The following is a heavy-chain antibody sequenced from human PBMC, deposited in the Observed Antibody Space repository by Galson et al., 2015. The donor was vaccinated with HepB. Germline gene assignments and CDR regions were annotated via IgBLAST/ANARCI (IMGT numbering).Heavy chain of an antibody. Sequence: SVKVSCKASGYTFTSYDINWVRQATGQGLEWMGWMNPNSGNTGYAQKFQGRVTMTRNTSISTAYMELSSLRSEDTAVYYCARGRGVRFLEWARPNKNYYYYYYMDVWGKGTTVTVSS. CDR2: MNPNSGNT. J-gene: IGHJ6*03. CDR3: ARGRGVRFLEWARPNKNYYYYYYMDV. CDR1: GYTFTSYD. V-gene: IGHV1-8*01. D-gene: IGHD3-3*01.